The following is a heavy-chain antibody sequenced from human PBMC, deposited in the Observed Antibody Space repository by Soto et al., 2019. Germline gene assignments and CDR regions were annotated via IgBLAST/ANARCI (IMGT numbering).Heavy chain of an antibody. V-gene: IGHV3-66*01. CDR1: GFSVSSDF. D-gene: IGHD2-21*01. CDR3: ASRGD. CDR2: IYPDGRT. Sequence: EVQLVESGGGLVQPGGSLRLSCAASGFSVSSDFMIWVRQAPGKGLDWVSSIYPDGRTFHEESVKGRFTISRDSSKNTLYLKMNSLRVEDTAVYYCASRGDWGQGALVTVSS. J-gene: IGHJ4*02.